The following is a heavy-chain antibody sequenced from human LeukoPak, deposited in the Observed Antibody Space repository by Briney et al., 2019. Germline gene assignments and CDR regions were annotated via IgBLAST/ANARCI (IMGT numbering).Heavy chain of an antibody. J-gene: IGHJ4*02. Sequence: ASVKVSCKTSGYTFTDYFMHWLRQAPGQGLEWMGWINPTSGGTNYAQKFQGRVTMTRNTSITTGYMELSRLRSDDTAIYYCARDMGSPYYFDDWGQGTQVTVS. CDR1: GYTFTDYF. CDR2: INPTSGGT. D-gene: IGHD3-10*01. CDR3: ARDMGSPYYFDD. V-gene: IGHV1-2*02.